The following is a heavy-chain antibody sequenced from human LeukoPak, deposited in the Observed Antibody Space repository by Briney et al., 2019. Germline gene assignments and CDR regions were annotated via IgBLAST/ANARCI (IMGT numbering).Heavy chain of an antibody. Sequence: GASVKVSCKASGYIFTGYYMHWVRQAPGQGLEWMGRINPNSGGANYAQKFQGRAAMTRDMSISTAYMELSRLGSDDTAVYYCARGSDYGDSPGLNWGQGTLVTVSS. J-gene: IGHJ4*02. CDR1: GYIFTGYY. CDR3: ARGSDYGDSPGLN. CDR2: INPNSGGA. D-gene: IGHD4-17*01. V-gene: IGHV1-2*06.